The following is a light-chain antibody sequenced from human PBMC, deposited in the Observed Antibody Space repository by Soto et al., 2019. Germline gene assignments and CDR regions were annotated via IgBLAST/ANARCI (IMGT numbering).Light chain of an antibody. J-gene: IGKJ5*01. Sequence: ENVLSQSPGTLSLSPGERATLSCRASQTVSSTYLAWYQQKPGQAPRLLIYGASTRAAGIPDRFSGSGSGTDFTLTITRLEPEDSAVYFCQQYTGPPTTFGQGTRLEN. CDR3: QQYTGPPTT. V-gene: IGKV3-20*01. CDR1: QTVSSTY. CDR2: GAS.